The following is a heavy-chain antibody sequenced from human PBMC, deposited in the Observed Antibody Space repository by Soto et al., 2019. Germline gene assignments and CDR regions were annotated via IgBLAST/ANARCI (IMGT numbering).Heavy chain of an antibody. V-gene: IGHV1-46*03. CDR3: ASIHVREQPAVFDY. CDR1: GYTFTSYY. D-gene: IGHD1-26*01. CDR2: INPSGGST. Sequence: VKVSCKASGYTFTSYYMHWVRQAPGQGLEWMGIINPSGGSTSYAQKFQGRVTMTRDTSPSTVYMELSSLRSEDTAVYYCASIHVREQPAVFDYWGQGTLVTVSS. J-gene: IGHJ4*02.